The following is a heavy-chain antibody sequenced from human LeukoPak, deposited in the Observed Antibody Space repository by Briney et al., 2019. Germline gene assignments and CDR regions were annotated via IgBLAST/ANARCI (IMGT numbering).Heavy chain of an antibody. J-gene: IGHJ1*01. Sequence: GGSLRLSCAASGFTFSTHWMQWVRQAPGKGLAWVSRIKSDGTGTGYADSVKGRFTISRDNAKNTLYLQMNSLRDEDTAVYYCAGGYDSRYWGQGTLVTVSS. CDR2: IKSDGTGT. CDR1: GFTFSTHW. CDR3: AGGYDSRY. D-gene: IGHD3-22*01. V-gene: IGHV3-74*01.